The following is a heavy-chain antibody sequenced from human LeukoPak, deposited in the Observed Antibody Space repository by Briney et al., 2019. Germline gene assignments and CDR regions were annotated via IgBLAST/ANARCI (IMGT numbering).Heavy chain of an antibody. Sequence: SETLSLTCAVYGGSFSGYYWSWIRQPPGKGLEWIGEINHSGSTNYNPSLKSRVTISVDTSKNQFSLKLSSVTAADTAVYYCARHPTVSLYYYGSGSYFDYWGQGTLVTVSS. J-gene: IGHJ4*02. CDR2: INHSGST. V-gene: IGHV4-34*01. CDR1: GGSFSGYY. D-gene: IGHD3-10*01. CDR3: ARHPTVSLYYYGSGSYFDY.